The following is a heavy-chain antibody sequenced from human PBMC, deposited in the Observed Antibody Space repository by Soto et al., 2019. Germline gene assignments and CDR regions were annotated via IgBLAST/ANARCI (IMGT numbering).Heavy chain of an antibody. CDR1: GFSLSTSGVG. D-gene: IGHD3-16*02. V-gene: IGHV2-5*02. Sequence: SGPTLVKPTQTLTLTCTFSGFSLSTSGVGVGWIRQPPGKALEWLALIYWDDDKRYSPSLKSRLTITKDTSKNQVVLKMTNMDPVDTATYYCAHKQQRRVYDYIWGSYRKPYYYYYMDVWGKGTTVTVSS. CDR3: AHKQQRRVYDYIWGSYRKPYYYYYMDV. CDR2: IYWDDDK. J-gene: IGHJ6*03.